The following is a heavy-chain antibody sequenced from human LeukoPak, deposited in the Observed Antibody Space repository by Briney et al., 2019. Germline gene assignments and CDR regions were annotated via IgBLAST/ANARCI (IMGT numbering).Heavy chain of an antibody. CDR3: AKVSSSGWYGPIDY. J-gene: IGHJ4*02. CDR2: IYRGGAT. Sequence: PGGSLRLSCSAYGFTVSSTYMIWVRQTPGKGLEWVSIIYRGGATYYAESVKGRFTISRDNSKNTLYLQMNSLRAEDTAVYYCAKVSSSGWYGPIDYWGQGTLVTVSS. D-gene: IGHD6-19*01. V-gene: IGHV3-53*05. CDR1: GFTVSSTY.